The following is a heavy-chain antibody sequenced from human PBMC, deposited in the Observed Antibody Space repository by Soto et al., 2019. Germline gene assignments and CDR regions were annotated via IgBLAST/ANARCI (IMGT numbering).Heavy chain of an antibody. V-gene: IGHV4-59*01. D-gene: IGHD6-13*01. J-gene: IGHJ6*03. CDR3: ARGYSSSWYEYYYYYYMDV. CDR2: IYYSGST. Sequence: PSETLSLTCTVSGGSISSYYWSWIRQPPGKGLEWIGYIYYSGSTNYNPSLKSRVTISVDTSKNQFSLKLSSVTAADTAVYYCARGYSSSWYEYYYYYYMDVWGKGTTVTVSS. CDR1: GGSISSYY.